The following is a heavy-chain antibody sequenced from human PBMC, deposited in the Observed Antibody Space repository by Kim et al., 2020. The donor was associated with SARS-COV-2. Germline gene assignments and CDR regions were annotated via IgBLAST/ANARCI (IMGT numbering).Heavy chain of an antibody. CDR1: GFTFSSYW. V-gene: IGHV3-74*01. J-gene: IGHJ5*02. CDR3: ASSSYYDSSGFLS. D-gene: IGHD3-22*01. Sequence: GGSLRLSCVVSGFTFSSYWMHWVRQAPGKGLVWVSRINSDGSGTSYADSVKGRFTISRDNAENTLYLQMNSLRAEDTAVYYCASSSYYDSSGFLSWGQGT. CDR2: INSDGSGT.